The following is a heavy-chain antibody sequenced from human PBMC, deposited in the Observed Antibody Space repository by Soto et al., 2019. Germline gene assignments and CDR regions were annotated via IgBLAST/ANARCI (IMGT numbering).Heavy chain of an antibody. J-gene: IGHJ4*02. Sequence: QVQLQQWGAGLLKPSETLSLNCAVNGGSLSGYYWSWIRQPPGKGLEWIGEIKDGGRTNYSPSLTSRGTISPDTSNNQFSLRLYSVTAADTGVYYCARGQEGVVATHWDQGTLVTVSS. CDR1: GGSLSGYY. D-gene: IGHD5-12*01. V-gene: IGHV4-34*01. CDR3: ARGQEGVVATH. CDR2: IKDGGRT.